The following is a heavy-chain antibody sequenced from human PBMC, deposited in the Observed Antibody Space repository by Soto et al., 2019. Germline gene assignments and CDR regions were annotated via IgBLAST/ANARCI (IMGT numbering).Heavy chain of an antibody. CDR3: ARAAAMSSGKYYYYYYMDV. V-gene: IGHV4-59*01. J-gene: IGHJ6*03. Sequence: PSETLSLTCTVSGGSISSYYWSWIRQPPGKGLEWIGYIYYSGSTNYNPSLRSRVTISVDTSKNQFSLKLSSVTAADTAVYYCARAAAMSSGKYYYYYYMDVWGKGTTVTVSS. CDR1: GGSISSYY. D-gene: IGHD2-2*01. CDR2: IYYSGST.